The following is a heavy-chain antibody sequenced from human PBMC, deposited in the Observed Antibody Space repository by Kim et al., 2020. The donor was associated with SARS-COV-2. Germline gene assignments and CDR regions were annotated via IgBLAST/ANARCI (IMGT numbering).Heavy chain of an antibody. D-gene: IGHD3-10*01. J-gene: IGHJ5*02. CDR2: IYHSGST. CDR1: GYSISSGYY. Sequence: SETLSLTCTVSGYSISSGYYWGWIRQPPGKGLEWIGSIYHSGSTYYNPSLKSRVTISVDTSKNQFSLKLSSVTAADTAVYYCAAGSGSPHWFDPWGQGTL. CDR3: AAGSGSPHWFDP. V-gene: IGHV4-38-2*02.